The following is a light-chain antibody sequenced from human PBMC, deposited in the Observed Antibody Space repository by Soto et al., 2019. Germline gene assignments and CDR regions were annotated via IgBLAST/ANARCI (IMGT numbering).Light chain of an antibody. CDR1: QSISSH. CDR2: AAS. Sequence: DIQMTQSPSSLSASVGDRVTITCRASQSISSHLNWYQQKPGKAPKLLIYAASSVQSGVPSRFSGSGSGTDFTLTISSLQPEDFASYYCQQNYGTPLTVGGGTKVEIK. J-gene: IGKJ4*01. CDR3: QQNYGTPLT. V-gene: IGKV1-39*01.